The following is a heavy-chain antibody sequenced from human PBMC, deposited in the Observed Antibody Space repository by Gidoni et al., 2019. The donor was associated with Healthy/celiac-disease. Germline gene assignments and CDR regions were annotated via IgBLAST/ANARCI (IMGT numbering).Heavy chain of an antibody. J-gene: IGHJ2*01. V-gene: IGHV4-61*02. D-gene: IGHD5-12*01. CDR1: GGSISSGSYY. Sequence: QVQLQESGPGLVKPSQTLSLTCTVSGGSISSGSYYWSWIRQPAGKGLEWIGRIYTSGSTNSNPSLKSRVTISVATSKNQFSLKLSSVTAADTAVYYCARDADGYNYWYFDLWGRGTLVTVSS. CDR2: IYTSGST. CDR3: ARDADGYNYWYFDL.